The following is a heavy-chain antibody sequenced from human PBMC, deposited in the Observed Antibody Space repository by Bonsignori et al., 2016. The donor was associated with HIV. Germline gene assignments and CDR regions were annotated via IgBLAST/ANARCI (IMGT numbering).Heavy chain of an antibody. Sequence: GESLKISCEASGFMFSNYAINWVRQAPGKGLEWVASIAFDGSNKYYAASVKGRFTISRDNAKNTVYVQMNSLRLEDTALYYCVRDGYALDAFDMWGQGTMVTVSS. CDR3: VRDGYALDAFDM. V-gene: IGHV3-30*14. CDR1: GFMFSNYA. J-gene: IGHJ3*02. D-gene: IGHD5-12*01. CDR2: IAFDGSNK.